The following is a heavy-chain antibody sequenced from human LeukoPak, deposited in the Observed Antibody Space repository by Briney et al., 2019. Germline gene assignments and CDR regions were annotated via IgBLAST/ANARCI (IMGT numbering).Heavy chain of an antibody. D-gene: IGHD3-22*01. V-gene: IGHV4-59*08. J-gene: IGHJ2*01. CDR3: ARHGIVYDGSPFDL. Sequence: SETLSLTCTVSGGSISSYYWSWIRQPPGKGLEWIGYIYYSGSTNYNPSLKSRVTISVDTSKNQFSLKLSSVTAADTAVYYCARHGIVYDGSPFDLWGRGTLVTVSS. CDR1: GGSISSYY. CDR2: IYYSGST.